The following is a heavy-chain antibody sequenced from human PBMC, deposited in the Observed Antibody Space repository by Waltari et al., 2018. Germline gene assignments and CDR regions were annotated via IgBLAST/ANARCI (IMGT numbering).Heavy chain of an antibody. CDR3: ARHGEGGSPTFFDY. D-gene: IGHD2-15*01. CDR2: ISHSGST. CDR1: GYSISSGYY. V-gene: IGHV4-38-2*01. Sequence: QVQLQESGPGLVKPSETLSLTCAVSGYSISSGYYWGWIRQPPGKGLEWIGSISHSGSTYYNPSLKSRVTISVDTSKNQFSLQLSSGTAADTAVYYCARHGEGGSPTFFDYWGQGTLVTVSS. J-gene: IGHJ4*02.